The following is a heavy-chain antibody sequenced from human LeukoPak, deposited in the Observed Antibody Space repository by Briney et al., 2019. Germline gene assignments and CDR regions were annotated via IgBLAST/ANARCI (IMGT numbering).Heavy chain of an antibody. CDR1: GGSISSYY. CDR2: IYYSGST. V-gene: IGHV4-59*01. Sequence: PSETLSLTCTVSGGSISSYYWNWIRQPPGRGLDWIGYIYYSGSTNYNPSLKSRVTISVDTSKNQFSLKLSSVTAADTAAYYCARGESSGSNWFDPWGQGTLVTVSS. D-gene: IGHD3-22*01. J-gene: IGHJ5*02. CDR3: ARGESSGSNWFDP.